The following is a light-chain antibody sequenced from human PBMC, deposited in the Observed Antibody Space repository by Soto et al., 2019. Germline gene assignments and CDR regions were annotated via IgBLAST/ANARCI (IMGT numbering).Light chain of an antibody. CDR3: QQYDNSPWT. CDR2: GAS. Sequence: EIVLTQSPGTLSLSPGVRATLSCRASQSVSSSFLAWYQQKPGQAPRLLIYGASSRATGIPDRFSGSGSGTAVTLTISRLEPEDFAVYYCQQYDNSPWTFGQGTKVEIK. J-gene: IGKJ1*01. V-gene: IGKV3-20*01. CDR1: QSVSSSF.